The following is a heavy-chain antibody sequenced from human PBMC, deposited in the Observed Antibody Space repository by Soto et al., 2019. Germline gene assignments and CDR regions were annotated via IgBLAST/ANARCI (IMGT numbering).Heavy chain of an antibody. J-gene: IGHJ4*02. V-gene: IGHV4-59*01. D-gene: IGHD6-13*01. CDR2: TYYSGST. Sequence: SETLSLTCIVSGGSMIAYYWNWMRQPPGKGLQWIGYTYYSGSTTYNPSLKSRVTISVDSSKNQFSLKLDSVTPADTAVYYCARVRGTAGKRYFDYWGPGTLVTVS. CDR1: GGSMIAYY. CDR3: ARVRGTAGKRYFDY.